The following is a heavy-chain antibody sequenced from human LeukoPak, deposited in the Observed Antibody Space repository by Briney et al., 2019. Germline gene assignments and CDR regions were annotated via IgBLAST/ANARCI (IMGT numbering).Heavy chain of an antibody. J-gene: IGHJ4*02. CDR1: GGSFSGYY. Sequence: PSETLCLTCAVAGGSFSGYYWTWIRQPPGKGLEWIGEINHSGSANYNPSLMSRVTISLDTSKNHFSLNLSSVTAADTAVYYCARGQGTVTTHWGQGTLVTVSS. V-gene: IGHV4-34*01. CDR3: ARGQGTVTTH. D-gene: IGHD4-11*01. CDR2: INHSGSA.